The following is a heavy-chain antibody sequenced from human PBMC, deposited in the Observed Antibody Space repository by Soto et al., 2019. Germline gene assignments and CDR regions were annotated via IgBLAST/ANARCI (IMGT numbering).Heavy chain of an antibody. J-gene: IGHJ4*02. V-gene: IGHV1-18*04. CDR2: ISAYNGNT. D-gene: IGHD6-19*01. CDR3: ARDPTAVAGNSIEY. CDR1: GYTFTSYG. Sequence: QVQLVQSGAEVKKPGASVKVSCKASGYTFTSYGISXVRQXXXQGLERMGWISAYNGNTKYAQNLKGRVNMTTDTSTRTANTELRSLRSDDTAVYYCARDPTAVAGNSIEYWGQGTLVTVSS.